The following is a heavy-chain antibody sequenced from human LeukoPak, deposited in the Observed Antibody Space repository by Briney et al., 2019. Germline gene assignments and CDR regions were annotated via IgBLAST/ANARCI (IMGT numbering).Heavy chain of an antibody. J-gene: IGHJ4*02. Sequence: PGGSLRLSCAASGFTFSDFWMTWVRQAPGKGLEWVANIKQDGSIIWYVDSVKGRFTISRDNAENSLYLQMNSLRTDDTAVYYCARKGLPDHWGQGTLVTVSS. CDR3: ARKGLPDH. CDR2: IKQDGSII. CDR1: GFTFSDFW. V-gene: IGHV3-7*01.